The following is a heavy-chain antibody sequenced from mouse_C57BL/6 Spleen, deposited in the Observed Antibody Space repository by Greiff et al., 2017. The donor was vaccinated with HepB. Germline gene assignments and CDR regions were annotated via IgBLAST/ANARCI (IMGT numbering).Heavy chain of an antibody. J-gene: IGHJ4*01. CDR3: AREGNYGGMDY. V-gene: IGHV5-17*01. CDR1: GFTFSDYG. Sequence: DVQLVESGGGLVKPGGSLKLSCAASGFTFSDYGMLWVRQAPEKGLEWVAYISSGSSTIYYADTVKGRFTISRDNAKNTLFLQMTSLRSEDTAMYYCAREGNYGGMDYWGQGTSVTVSS. CDR2: ISSGSSTI. D-gene: IGHD2-1*01.